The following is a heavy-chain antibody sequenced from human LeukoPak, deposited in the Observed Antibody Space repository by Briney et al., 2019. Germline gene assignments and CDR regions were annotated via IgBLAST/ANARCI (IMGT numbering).Heavy chain of an antibody. V-gene: IGHV4-34*01. CDR3: ARELSWFDP. CDR1: GGSFSGYY. CDR2: INHSGST. D-gene: IGHD3-10*01. J-gene: IGHJ5*02. Sequence: SETLSLTCAVYGGSFSGYYWSWIRQPPGKGLEWIGEINHSGSTNYNTSLKSRGTISVDTSKNQFSLKLSSVTAADTAVYYCARELSWFDPWGQGTLVTVSS.